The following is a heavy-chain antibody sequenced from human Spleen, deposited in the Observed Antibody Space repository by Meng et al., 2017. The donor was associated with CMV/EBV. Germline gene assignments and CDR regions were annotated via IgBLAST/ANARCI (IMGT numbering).Heavy chain of an antibody. CDR3: AKLAPSYNWIDP. CDR2: IYYTGST. J-gene: IGHJ5*02. V-gene: IGHV4-61*01. D-gene: IGHD6-6*01. CDR1: GGSVTSENSY. Sequence: VYGGSVTSENSYWTWIRQPPGKGLEYIGYIYYTGSTNYNPSLKRRVTMSVDTSKNQFSLNLTSVTAADTALYYCAKLAPSYNWIDPWGQGTLVTVSS.